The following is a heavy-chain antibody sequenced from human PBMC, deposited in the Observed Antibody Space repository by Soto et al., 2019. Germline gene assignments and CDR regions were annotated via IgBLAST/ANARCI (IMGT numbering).Heavy chain of an antibody. Sequence: QVQLVESGGGVVQSGRSLRLSCAASGFTLSSYAMHWVRQAPGKGLEWVAVISYDGSNKYYADSVKGRFTISRDNSKNTLDLQMNSLRAEDTAVFYCARDSFPTTTKGHRVYLYYGVDVWGQGTTVTVSS. CDR1: GFTLSSYA. D-gene: IGHD4-4*01. CDR3: ARDSFPTTTKGHRVYLYYGVDV. V-gene: IGHV3-30-3*01. CDR2: ISYDGSNK. J-gene: IGHJ6*02.